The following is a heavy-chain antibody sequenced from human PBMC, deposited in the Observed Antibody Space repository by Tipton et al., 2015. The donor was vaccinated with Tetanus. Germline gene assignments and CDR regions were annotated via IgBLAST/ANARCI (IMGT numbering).Heavy chain of an antibody. CDR2: IIPIFGTI. D-gene: IGHD3-22*01. J-gene: IGHJ4*02. CDR3: ARSRGGTRVYYAIAF. CDR1: GGSFSTYI. V-gene: IGHV1-69*06. Sequence: QSGAEVKRPGSLVKVSCKTSGGSFSTYITSWVRQAPGQGLEWMGGIIPIFGTITYAQKFKGRVTITADKSTNTAYMELSSLASEDTAVYYCARSRGGTRVYYAIAFWGQGTLVTVSS.